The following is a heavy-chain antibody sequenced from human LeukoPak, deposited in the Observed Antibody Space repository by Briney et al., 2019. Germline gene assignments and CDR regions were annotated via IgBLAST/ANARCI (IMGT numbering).Heavy chain of an antibody. V-gene: IGHV4-39*07. CDR2: IFYSGST. Sequence: PSETLSLTCTVSGASISSSNYYWGWIRQPPGKGLEWIASIFYSGSTNHNPSLKSRVTISVDTSKNQFSLKLSSVTAADTAVYYCARGPPWLRQFDYWGQGTLVTVSS. CDR1: GASISSSNYY. CDR3: ARGPPWLRQFDY. J-gene: IGHJ4*02. D-gene: IGHD5-12*01.